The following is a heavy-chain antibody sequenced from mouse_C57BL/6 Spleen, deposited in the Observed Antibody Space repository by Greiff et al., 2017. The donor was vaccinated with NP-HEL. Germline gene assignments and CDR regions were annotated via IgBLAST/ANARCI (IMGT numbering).Heavy chain of an antibody. D-gene: IGHD3-2*01. V-gene: IGHV1-26*01. Sequence: EVQLQQSGPELVKPGASVKISCKASGYTFTDYYMNWVKQSHGQSLEWIGDINPNNGGTSYNQKFKGKATLTVDKSSSTAYMELRSLTSEDAAVYYCASKTLHVDAMDYWGQGTSVTVSS. CDR3: ASKTLHVDAMDY. J-gene: IGHJ4*01. CDR1: GYTFTDYY. CDR2: INPNNGGT.